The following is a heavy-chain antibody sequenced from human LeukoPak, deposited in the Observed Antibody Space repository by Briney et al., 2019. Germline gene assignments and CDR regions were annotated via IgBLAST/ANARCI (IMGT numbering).Heavy chain of an antibody. CDR3: ARAYYYDSSGYFDY. V-gene: IGHV4-38-2*01. Sequence: SETLSLTCAVSGYSISSGYCWGWIRQPPGKRLEWFGSIYHSGATYYNPSLKSRVTISVDTSKNQFSLKLSSVTAADTAVYYCARAYYYDSSGYFDYWGQGALVTVSS. D-gene: IGHD3-22*01. CDR2: IYHSGAT. J-gene: IGHJ4*02. CDR1: GYSISSGYC.